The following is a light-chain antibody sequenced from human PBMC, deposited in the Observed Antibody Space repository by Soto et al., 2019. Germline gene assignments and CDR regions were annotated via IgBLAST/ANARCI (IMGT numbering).Light chain of an antibody. CDR3: QQYGNSPWT. CDR1: QSISSSY. V-gene: IGKV3-20*01. CDR2: GAS. J-gene: IGKJ1*01. Sequence: IVLTQSPGTLSLSPGERATLSCRASQSISSSYLAWYQQKPGQAPRLLIYGASNRATAIPDRFSGSGSGTDFTLTISSLEPEDFAVYYCQQYGNSPWTFGQGTKVDIK.